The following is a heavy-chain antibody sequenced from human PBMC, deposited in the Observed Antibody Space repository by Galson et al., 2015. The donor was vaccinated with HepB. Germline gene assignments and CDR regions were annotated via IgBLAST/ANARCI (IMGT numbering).Heavy chain of an antibody. D-gene: IGHD1-26*01. J-gene: IGHJ3*01. CDR1: GFSIWRTY. CDR3: ARALGSWEAFNV. CDR2: IYSGDTT. Sequence: SLRLSCAASGFSIWRTYMTWVRQAPGKGLEWVATIYSGDTTYYAESVKGRFTISRDNSKNAVSLQMKRLSVEDTAVYYCARALGSWEAFNVWGQGTMVTV. V-gene: IGHV3-53*01.